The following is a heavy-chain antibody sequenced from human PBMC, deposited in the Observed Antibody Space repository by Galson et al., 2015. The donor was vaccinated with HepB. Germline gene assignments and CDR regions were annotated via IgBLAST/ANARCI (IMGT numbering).Heavy chain of an antibody. V-gene: IGHV3-30-3*01. J-gene: IGHJ4*02. Sequence: SLRLSCAASGFTFSSYAMHWVRQAPGKGLEWVAVISYDGSNKYYADSVKGRFTISRDNSKNTLYLQMNSLRAEDTAVYYCARDRPLIQQWLFDYWGQGTLVTVSS. CDR1: GFTFSSYA. D-gene: IGHD6-19*01. CDR3: ARDRPLIQQWLFDY. CDR2: ISYDGSNK.